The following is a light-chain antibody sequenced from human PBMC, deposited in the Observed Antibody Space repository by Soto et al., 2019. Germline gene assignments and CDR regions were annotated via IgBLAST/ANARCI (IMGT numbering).Light chain of an antibody. Sequence: DIQMTQSPSTLSASVGDRVTITCRASQSISYWLAWYQQKPGKAPKVLIYDASSLESGVPSRFSGSGSGTEFTPTINSLQPDDLATYYCQQYSTYWTFGQGTKVDIK. V-gene: IGKV1-5*01. J-gene: IGKJ1*01. CDR2: DAS. CDR3: QQYSTYWT. CDR1: QSISYW.